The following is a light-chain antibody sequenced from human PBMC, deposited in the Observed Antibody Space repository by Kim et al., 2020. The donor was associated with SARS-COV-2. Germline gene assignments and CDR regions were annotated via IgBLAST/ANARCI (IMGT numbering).Light chain of an antibody. J-gene: IGLJ3*02. CDR3: ATWDDSLDVWM. CDR1: SSNLGRNT. V-gene: IGLV1-44*01. CDR2: TDD. Sequence: GPRVTISCSGSSSNLGRNTVNWYQQFPGTAPQLLIDTDDRRPSGVSDRVSCSKSGTSASLAISALRSEDEADYYCATWDDSLDVWMFGGGTKLTVL.